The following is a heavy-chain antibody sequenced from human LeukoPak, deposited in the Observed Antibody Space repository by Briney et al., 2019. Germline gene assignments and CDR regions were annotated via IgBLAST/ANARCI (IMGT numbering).Heavy chain of an antibody. CDR3: TKDFRGSGYFFDY. Sequence: PGGSLRLSCAASGFTFNTYAMSWVRQAPGKGLEWVSAISGSGDNTFYAGSVRGRFTISRDNSKNTLYLQMDSLRAEDTAIYYCTKDFRGSGYFFDYWGQGTPVTVSS. V-gene: IGHV3-23*01. D-gene: IGHD3-10*01. J-gene: IGHJ4*02. CDR1: GFTFNTYA. CDR2: ISGSGDNT.